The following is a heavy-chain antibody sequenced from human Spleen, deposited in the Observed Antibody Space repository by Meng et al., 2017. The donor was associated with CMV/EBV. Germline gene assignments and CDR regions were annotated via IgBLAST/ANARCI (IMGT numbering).Heavy chain of an antibody. CDR3: ARESGYYDSSGYLKGWFDP. J-gene: IGHJ5*02. CDR1: SGNYY. V-gene: IGHV4-30-4*01. Sequence: SGNYYWSWIRQPPGKPLEWIGYLSYSGSTYYNPSLKSRVTISVDTSKNQFSLKLSSVTAADTAVYYCARESGYYDSSGYLKGWFDPWGQGTLVTVSS. D-gene: IGHD3-22*01. CDR2: LSYSGST.